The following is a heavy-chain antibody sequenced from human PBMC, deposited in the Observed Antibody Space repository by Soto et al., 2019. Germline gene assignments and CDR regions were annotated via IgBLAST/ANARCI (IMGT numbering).Heavy chain of an antibody. CDR1: GFTFNDAW. CDR2: IRRKTDGGTT. Sequence: EVPLVESGGGLAKPEGSLRLSCAASGFTFNDAWMSWVRQAPGKGLEWVGRIRRKTDGGTTDYAAPVKGRFTISRDDSKNTLYLQMNSLQTEDTAIYFCPTGLSSGHDSFDFWGQGTLVTVSS. J-gene: IGHJ4*02. V-gene: IGHV3-15*01. D-gene: IGHD3-22*01. CDR3: PTGLSSGHDSFDF.